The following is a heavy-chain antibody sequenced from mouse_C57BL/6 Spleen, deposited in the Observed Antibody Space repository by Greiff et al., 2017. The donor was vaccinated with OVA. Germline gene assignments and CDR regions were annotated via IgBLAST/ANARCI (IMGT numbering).Heavy chain of an antibody. CDR3: ARATTVVESFAY. CDR2: IHPNSGST. D-gene: IGHD1-1*01. Sequence: QVQLQQSGAELVKPGASVKLSCKASGYTFTSYWMHWVKQRPGQGLEWIGMIHPNSGSTNYNEKFKSKATLTVDKSSSTAYMQLSSLTSEDSAVYYCARATTVVESFAYWGQGTLVTVSA. CDR1: GYTFTSYW. V-gene: IGHV1-64*01. J-gene: IGHJ3*01.